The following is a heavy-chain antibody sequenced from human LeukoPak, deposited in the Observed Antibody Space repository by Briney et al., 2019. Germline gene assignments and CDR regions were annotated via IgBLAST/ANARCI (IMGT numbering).Heavy chain of an antibody. J-gene: IGHJ3*02. CDR1: GGSFSGYY. D-gene: IGHD6-19*01. V-gene: IGHV4-34*01. CDR3: ARGRRPIAVAGTRKAFDI. CDR2: INHSGST. Sequence: NTSETLSLTCAVYGGSFSGYYWSWIRQPPGKGLEWIGEINHSGSTNYNPSLKSRVTISVDTSKNQFSLKLSSVTAADTAVYYCARGRRPIAVAGTRKAFDIWGRGTMVTVSS.